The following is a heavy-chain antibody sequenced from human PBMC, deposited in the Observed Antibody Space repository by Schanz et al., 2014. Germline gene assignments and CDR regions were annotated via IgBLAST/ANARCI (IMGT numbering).Heavy chain of an antibody. V-gene: IGHV1-2*02. CDR3: ARGWRVSVTGTTWWFDP. J-gene: IGHJ5*02. Sequence: QVQLVQSGAEVKKPGASVKVSCKASGYTFTGNSMHWVRQAPGQGLEWMGWVNPNRGGSKYAQEFQGMVTMSRDTFISTAYMELSRRRSDDMAVYYCARGWRVSVTGTTWWFDPWGQGTLVTVSS. CDR2: VNPNRGGS. D-gene: IGHD1-7*01. CDR1: GYTFTGNS.